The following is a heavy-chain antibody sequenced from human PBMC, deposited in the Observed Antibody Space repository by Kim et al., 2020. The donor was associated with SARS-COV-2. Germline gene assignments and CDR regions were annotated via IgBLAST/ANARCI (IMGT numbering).Heavy chain of an antibody. V-gene: IGHV4-31*03. Sequence: SETLSLTCTVSGGPISSGGYYWSWIRQHPGKGLEWIGHIYYSGSTYYNPSLKSRVTISVDTSKNQFSLKLSSVTAADTAVYYCAGGEEHPYSSSWAYWYFDLWGRGNLVPVSS. CDR1: GGPISSGGYY. CDR2: IYYSGST. CDR3: AGGEEHPYSSSWAYWYFDL. J-gene: IGHJ2*01. D-gene: IGHD6-13*01.